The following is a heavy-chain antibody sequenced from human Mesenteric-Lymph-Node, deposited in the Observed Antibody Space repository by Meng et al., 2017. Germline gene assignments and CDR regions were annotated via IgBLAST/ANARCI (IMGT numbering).Heavy chain of an antibody. Sequence: QVQLRQGGAGLLKPSEPLSLTLAVYGGSFSGYYWSWIRQPPGKGLEWIGEINHSGSTNYNPSLKSRVTISVDTSKNQFSLKLSSVTAADTAVYYCARGRGYGDYGSLYWGQGTLVTVSS. CDR1: GGSFSGYY. D-gene: IGHD4-17*01. V-gene: IGHV4-34*01. J-gene: IGHJ4*02. CDR3: ARGRGYGDYGSLY. CDR2: INHSGST.